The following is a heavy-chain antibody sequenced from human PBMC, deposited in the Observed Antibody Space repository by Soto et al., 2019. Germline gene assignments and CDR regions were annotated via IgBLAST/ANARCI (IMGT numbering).Heavy chain of an antibody. CDR2: ISSSSSYI. V-gene: IGHV3-21*01. CDR1: GFTFSNSD. D-gene: IGHD1-26*01. Sequence: PXVFLRLSCAAPGFTFSNSDMNWVRQAPGKGLEWVSSISSSSSYIYYADSVKGRFTISRDNAKNSLYLQMNSLRAEDTAVYYCARGMVGDTMDFYYYYGMDVWGQGTTVTVSS. J-gene: IGHJ6*02. CDR3: ARGMVGDTMDFYYYYGMDV.